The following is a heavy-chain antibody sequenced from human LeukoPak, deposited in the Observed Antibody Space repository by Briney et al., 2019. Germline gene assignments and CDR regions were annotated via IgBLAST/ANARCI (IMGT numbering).Heavy chain of an antibody. CDR2: ISSSSSYI. Sequence: KSGGSLRLSCAASGFTFSSYSMNWVRQAPGKGLEWVSSISSSSSYIYYADSVKVRFTISRDNAKNSLYLQMNSLRAEDTAVYYCARDQGDDYGDYDYYYYMDVWGKGTTVTVSS. V-gene: IGHV3-21*01. CDR3: ARDQGDDYGDYDYYYYMDV. CDR1: GFTFSSYS. D-gene: IGHD4-17*01. J-gene: IGHJ6*03.